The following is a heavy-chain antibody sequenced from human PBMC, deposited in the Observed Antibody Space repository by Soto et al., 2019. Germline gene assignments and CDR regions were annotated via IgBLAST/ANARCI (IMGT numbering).Heavy chain of an antibody. CDR2: IWYDGSKK. CDR1: GFTFSSYV. D-gene: IGHD6-19*01. V-gene: IGHV3-33*01. CDR3: VRQRWLRPPLDY. Sequence: QVQLVESGGGVVQPGRSLRLACAASGFTFSSYVMHWVRQAPGKGLEWVAVIWYDGSKKLYADSVKGRFTISRDNAKKTLFLQMNSLGAEDTAVYYCVRQRWLRPPLDYWGQGTLVTVSS. J-gene: IGHJ4*02.